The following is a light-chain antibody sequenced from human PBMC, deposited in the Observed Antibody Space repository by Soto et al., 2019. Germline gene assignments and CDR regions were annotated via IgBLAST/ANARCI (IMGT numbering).Light chain of an antibody. V-gene: IGKV3D-15*01. CDR1: QSVSSH. CDR2: DSS. CDR3: QQFGDWPS. Sequence: EIRMTRSPATLSVSPGDNATLSCRASQSVSSHVVWYQQKPGQAPRLLISDSSTRAPGIPARFSGSGSGTEFTLTISSLQSDDFAVYYCQQFGDWPSFGLGTKVEI. J-gene: IGKJ1*01.